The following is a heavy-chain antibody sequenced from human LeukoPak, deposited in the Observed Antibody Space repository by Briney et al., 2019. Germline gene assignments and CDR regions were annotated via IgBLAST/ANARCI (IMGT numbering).Heavy chain of an antibody. CDR3: ARDLSFKWELSHYFDY. CDR2: IWYDGRNK. J-gene: IGHJ4*02. D-gene: IGHD1-26*01. Sequence: PGGSLRLSCAASGFTFSSYGMHWVRQAPGKGLEWVAVIWYDGRNKHYADSVKGRFTISRDNARNTLFLQMNSLRAEDTALYYCARDLSFKWELSHYFDYWGQGTLVTVSS. CDR1: GFTFSSYG. V-gene: IGHV3-33*01.